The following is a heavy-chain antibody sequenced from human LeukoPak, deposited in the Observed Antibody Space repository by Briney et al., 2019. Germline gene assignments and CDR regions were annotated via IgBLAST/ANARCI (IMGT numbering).Heavy chain of an antibody. J-gene: IGHJ5*02. CDR2: MSYRGST. Sequence: PSETLSLTCTVSGGSVSSGSYYWSWIRQPPGKGLEWIGSMSYRGSTYYNPSLKSRVTISVDTSKNQFSLKLSSVTAADTAVYYRARDKASGFDPWGQGTLVTVSS. V-gene: IGHV4-39*07. CDR3: ARDKASGFDP. CDR1: GGSVSSGSYY.